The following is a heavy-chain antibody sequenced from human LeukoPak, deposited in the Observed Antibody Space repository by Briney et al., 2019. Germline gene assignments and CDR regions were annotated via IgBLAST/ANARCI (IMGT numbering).Heavy chain of an antibody. Sequence: ASVKVSCKASGYTFTTYDINWVRQATGQGLEWMGWMNPNSGNTGYAQKCQGRVTMTRNTSISTAFMELSGLRSEDTAVYFCARRNTAMVAGLDYWGQGSLVTVSS. J-gene: IGHJ4*02. D-gene: IGHD5-18*01. CDR1: GYTFTTYD. CDR3: ARRNTAMVAGLDY. CDR2: MNPNSGNT. V-gene: IGHV1-8*01.